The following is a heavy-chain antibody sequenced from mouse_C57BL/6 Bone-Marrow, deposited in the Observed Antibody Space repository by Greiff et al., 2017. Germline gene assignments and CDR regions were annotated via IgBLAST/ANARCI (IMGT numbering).Heavy chain of an antibody. CDR1: GYTFTGYW. J-gene: IGHJ1*03. Sequence: VQLQQSGAELMKPGASVKLSCKATGYTFTGYWIEWVKQRPGHGLEWIGEILPGSGSTYYNEKFKGKATFTADTSYNTAYMQLISLTTDDSAIYYSARILITTAFDVWGTGTTVTVSS. CDR2: ILPGSGST. CDR3: ARILITTAFDV. V-gene: IGHV1-9*01. D-gene: IGHD1-1*01.